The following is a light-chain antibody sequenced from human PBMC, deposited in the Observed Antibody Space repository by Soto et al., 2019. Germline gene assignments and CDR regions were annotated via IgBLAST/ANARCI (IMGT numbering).Light chain of an antibody. CDR1: QSISSW. CDR3: QQYNSYLWT. Sequence: SQMTRFPSTLNRSVEGKVTDPGRASQSISSWLAWYQQKPGKAPKLLIYDASSLESGVPSRFSGSGSGTEFTLTISSLQPDDFATYYCQQYNSYLWTFGQGTKVDI. CDR2: DAS. J-gene: IGKJ1*01. V-gene: IGKV1-5*01.